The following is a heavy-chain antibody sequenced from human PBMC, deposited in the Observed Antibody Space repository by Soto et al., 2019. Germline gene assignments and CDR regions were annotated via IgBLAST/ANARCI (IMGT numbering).Heavy chain of an antibody. CDR2: IYYSGST. CDR1: GGSISSYY. V-gene: IGHV4-59*12. Sequence: PSETLSLTCTVSGGSISSYYWSWIRQPPGKGLEWIGYIYYSGSTYYNPSLKSRVTISVDTSKNQFSLKLSSVTAADTAMYYCARDHEYYYDSSGYPAYYYYGMDVWGQGTTVAVSS. CDR3: ARDHEYYYDSSGYPAYYYYGMDV. D-gene: IGHD3-22*01. J-gene: IGHJ6*02.